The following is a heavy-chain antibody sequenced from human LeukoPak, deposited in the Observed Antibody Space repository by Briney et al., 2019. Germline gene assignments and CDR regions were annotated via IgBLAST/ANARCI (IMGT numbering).Heavy chain of an antibody. CDR3: ARDKAHYYGSGRSFDY. J-gene: IGHJ4*02. CDR1: GYTFTGYY. CDR2: INPNSGGT. V-gene: IGHV1-2*02. Sequence: ASVKVSCKASGYTFTGYYMHWVRQAPGQGLEWMGWINPNSGGTSYAQKFQGRVTMTRDTSISTAYMELSRLRSDDTAVYYCARDKAHYYGSGRSFDYWGQGTLVTVSS. D-gene: IGHD3-10*01.